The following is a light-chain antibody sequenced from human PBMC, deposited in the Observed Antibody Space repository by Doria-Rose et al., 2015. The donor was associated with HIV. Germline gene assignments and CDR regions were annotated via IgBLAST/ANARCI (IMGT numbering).Light chain of an antibody. J-gene: IGKJ4*01. Sequence: DIQLTQSPSSLSAFIGDRVTITCQASQDIKKCLNWYQHKPGTAPRLLIYGASNLETGVSSRFSGRGSGTDFTFTISNLQPDDIATYYCQQYDNLPLTFGGGTKVETK. CDR3: QQYDNLPLT. CDR2: GAS. V-gene: IGKV1-33*01. CDR1: QDIKKC.